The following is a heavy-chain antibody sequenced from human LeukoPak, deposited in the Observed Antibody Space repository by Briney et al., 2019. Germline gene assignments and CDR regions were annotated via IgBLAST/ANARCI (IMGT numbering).Heavy chain of an antibody. Sequence: ASVKVSCKASGGTFSSYAISWVRQAPGQGLEWMGRIIPILGIANYAQKFQGRVTITADKSTSTAYMELSSLRSEDTAVYYCARDQAGYGDYGFDYWGQGTLVTVSS. V-gene: IGHV1-69*04. J-gene: IGHJ4*02. CDR3: ARDQAGYGDYGFDY. D-gene: IGHD4-17*01. CDR2: IIPILGIA. CDR1: GGTFSSYA.